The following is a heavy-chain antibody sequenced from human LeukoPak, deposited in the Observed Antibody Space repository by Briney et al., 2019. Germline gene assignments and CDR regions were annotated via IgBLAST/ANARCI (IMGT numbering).Heavy chain of an antibody. CDR1: GFTFSHYA. D-gene: IGHD1-26*01. CDR2: ISYDGSNK. Sequence: GGSLRLSCAASGFTFSHYAMHWVRQAPGKGLEWVAVISYDGSNKYYGDSVKGRFTISRDNSKNTLYLQMNSLRAEDTALYYCARARNGTLKYWGQGTLATVSS. CDR3: ARARNGTLKY. V-gene: IGHV3-30*01. J-gene: IGHJ4*02.